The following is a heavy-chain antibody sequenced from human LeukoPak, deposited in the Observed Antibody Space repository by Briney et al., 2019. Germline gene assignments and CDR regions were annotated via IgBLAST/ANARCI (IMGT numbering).Heavy chain of an antibody. J-gene: IGHJ6*02. V-gene: IGHV3-53*01. D-gene: IGHD6-13*01. CDR1: GFTVSGNY. CDR3: ARDPYSSSWSYGMDV. Sequence: GGSLRLSCAVSGFTVSGNYMSWVRQAPGKGLQWISLIYSGGDAYYPDSVKGRFTISRDNAQTSLYLQMSSLRAEDTAVYYCARDPYSSSWSYGMDVWGQGTTVTVSS. CDR2: IYSGGDA.